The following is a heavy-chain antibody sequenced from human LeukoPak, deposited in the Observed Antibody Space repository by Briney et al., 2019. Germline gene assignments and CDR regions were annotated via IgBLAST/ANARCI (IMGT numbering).Heavy chain of an antibody. CDR3: ARDPTTVVTLPYYFDF. CDR2: VNHRGTT. CDR1: GGSFTGHH. J-gene: IGHJ4*02. V-gene: IGHV4-34*01. Sequence: SETLSLTCAVYGGSFTGHHWNWIRQSAGKGLEWIGEVNHRGTTNYNPSLKSRVTISVNTSKNQFFLKLTSVTAADTAVYYCARDPTTVVTLPYYFDFWGQGTLVTVSS. D-gene: IGHD4-23*01.